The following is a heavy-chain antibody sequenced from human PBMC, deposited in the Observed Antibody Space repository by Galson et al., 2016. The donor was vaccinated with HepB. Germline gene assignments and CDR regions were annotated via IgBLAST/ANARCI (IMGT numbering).Heavy chain of an antibody. D-gene: IGHD7-27*01. CDR1: GDSFTDYY. Sequence: SVKVSCKASGDSFTDYYMHWVRQAPGQGLEWMGWINPNSGGTNYARKFQGRVTMTRDTSISTAYMELTRLTSDDTAVYYCARVSGVYYGMDVWGHGTTVTVSS. J-gene: IGHJ6*02. CDR2: INPNSGGT. V-gene: IGHV1-2*02. CDR3: ARVSGVYYGMDV.